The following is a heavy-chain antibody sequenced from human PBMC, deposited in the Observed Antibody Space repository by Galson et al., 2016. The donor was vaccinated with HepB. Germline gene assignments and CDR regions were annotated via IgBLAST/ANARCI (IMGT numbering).Heavy chain of an antibody. CDR2: ISPYNGDT. CDR3: ARGGGSAYYGMDV. CDR1: GYTFTSYG. D-gene: IGHD1-26*01. V-gene: IGHV1-18*01. Sequence: SVKVSCKASGYTFTSYGISWVRQAPGQGLEWIGWISPYNGDTNYAQKLQGRVTVTTDTSASTAYMELRSLRSDDTAVYYCARGGGSAYYGMDVWGQGTTVTVSS. J-gene: IGHJ6*02.